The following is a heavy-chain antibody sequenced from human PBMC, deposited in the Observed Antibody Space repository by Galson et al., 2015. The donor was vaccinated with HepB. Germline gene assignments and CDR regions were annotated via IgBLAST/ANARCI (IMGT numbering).Heavy chain of an antibody. Sequence: SVKVSCKASGYTFTSYAMNWVRQAPGQGPEWMGWINTNTGNPTYAQGFTGRFVFSLDTSVSTAYLQISSLKAEDTAVYYCARGIVGADDAFDIWGQGTMVTVSS. J-gene: IGHJ3*02. D-gene: IGHD1-26*01. CDR1: GYTFTSYA. V-gene: IGHV7-4-1*02. CDR2: INTNTGNP. CDR3: ARGIVGADDAFDI.